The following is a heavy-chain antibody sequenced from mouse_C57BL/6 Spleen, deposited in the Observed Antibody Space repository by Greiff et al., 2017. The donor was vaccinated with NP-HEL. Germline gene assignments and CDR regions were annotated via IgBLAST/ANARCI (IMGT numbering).Heavy chain of an antibody. V-gene: IGHV1-55*01. CDR1: GYTFTSYW. J-gene: IGHJ3*01. D-gene: IGHD2-10*02. CDR2: IYPGSGST. Sequence: QVQLQQPGAELVKPGASVKMSCKASGYTFTSYWITWVKQRPGQGLEWIGDIYPGSGSTNYNEKFKSKATLTVDTSSSTAYMQLSSLTSEDSAVYYCAREGYGNYVGFAYWGQGTLVTVSA. CDR3: AREGYGNYVGFAY.